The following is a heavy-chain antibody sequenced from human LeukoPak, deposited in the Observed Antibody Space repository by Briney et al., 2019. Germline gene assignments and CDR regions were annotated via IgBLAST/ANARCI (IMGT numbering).Heavy chain of an antibody. CDR3: AKDSGKYGSTLGH. CDR1: GFTFSTYG. CDR2: IHHDGSDD. J-gene: IGHJ4*02. D-gene: IGHD3-10*01. Sequence: AGGSLRLSCAASGFTFSTYGIHWVRQAPGKGLEWVALIHHDGSDDYCADSVKDRFTISIDNSKNTLYLQMNSLRVEDTAVYYCAKDSGKYGSTLGHWGQRTLVTVSS. V-gene: IGHV3-30*02.